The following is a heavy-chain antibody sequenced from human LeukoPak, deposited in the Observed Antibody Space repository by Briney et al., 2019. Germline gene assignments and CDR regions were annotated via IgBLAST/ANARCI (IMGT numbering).Heavy chain of an antibody. Sequence: PGGSLRLSCAASGFTFSSYAMHWVRHAPGKGLECVSAISSNGGSTYYANSVKGRFTISRDNSKNTLYLQMGSLRAEDMAVYYCARGNYGDYEAYYYYGMDVWGQGTTVTVSS. D-gene: IGHD4-17*01. V-gene: IGHV3-64*01. CDR1: GFTFSSYA. CDR3: ARGNYGDYEAYYYYGMDV. CDR2: ISSNGGST. J-gene: IGHJ6*02.